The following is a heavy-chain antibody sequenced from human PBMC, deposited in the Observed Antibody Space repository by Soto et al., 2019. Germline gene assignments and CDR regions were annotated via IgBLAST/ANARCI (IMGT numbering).Heavy chain of an antibody. D-gene: IGHD6-19*01. Sequence: GGSLRLSCAASGFTFSSYGMHWVRQAPGKGLEWVAVIWYDGSNKYYAESVKGRFTISRDNSKNTLYLQMNSLRAEDTAVYYCARDSHVGSGWQLTADYWGQGTLVTVS. CDR3: ARDSHVGSGWQLTADY. CDR2: IWYDGSNK. CDR1: GFTFSSYG. V-gene: IGHV3-33*01. J-gene: IGHJ4*02.